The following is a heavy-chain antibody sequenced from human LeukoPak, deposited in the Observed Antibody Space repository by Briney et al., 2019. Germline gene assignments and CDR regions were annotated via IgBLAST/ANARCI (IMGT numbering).Heavy chain of an antibody. J-gene: IGHJ4*02. D-gene: IGHD6-19*01. Sequence: SGTLSLTCGVSGGSISSSNWWSWVRQPAGKGLEWIGEIYHSGSTNYNPSLKSRVTISVDKSKNQFSLKLSSVTAADTAVYYCARGNSSPPPVAGVYYFNYWGQGTLVTVSS. CDR3: ARGNSSPPPVAGVYYFNY. CDR2: IYHSGST. CDR1: GGSISSSNW. V-gene: IGHV4-4*02.